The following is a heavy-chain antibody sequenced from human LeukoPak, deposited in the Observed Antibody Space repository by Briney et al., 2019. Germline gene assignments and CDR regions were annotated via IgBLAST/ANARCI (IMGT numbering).Heavy chain of an antibody. CDR1: GFIFEDYA. V-gene: IGHV3-9*01. Sequence: GRSLRLSCVASGFIFEDYAMHWVRQVPGKGLEWVSGISWHGDFLEYADSVKGRFTISRDNAKKSLYLQMNSLRPEDTAFYFCAQAPLTDRRCLVGWGKGTTVTVSS. CDR3: AQAPLTDRRCLVG. J-gene: IGHJ6*04. CDR2: ISWHGDFL. D-gene: IGHD3-22*01.